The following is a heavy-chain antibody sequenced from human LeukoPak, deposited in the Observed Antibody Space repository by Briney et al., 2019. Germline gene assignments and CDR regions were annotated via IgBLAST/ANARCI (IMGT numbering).Heavy chain of an antibody. CDR2: ISYDGSNK. Sequence: GGSLRLSCAASGFTFSSDAMHWVRQAPGKGLEWVAVISYDGSNKYYADSVKGRFTISRDNSKNTLYLQMNSLRAEDTAVYYCAGTGSFDYWGQGTLVTVSS. CDR3: AGTGSFDY. CDR1: GFTFSSDA. D-gene: IGHD7-27*01. V-gene: IGHV3-30-3*01. J-gene: IGHJ4*02.